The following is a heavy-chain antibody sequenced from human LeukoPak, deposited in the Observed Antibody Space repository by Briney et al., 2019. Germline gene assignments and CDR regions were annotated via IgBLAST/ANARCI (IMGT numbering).Heavy chain of an antibody. D-gene: IGHD3-16*01. Sequence: ASVKVSCKASGYTFTAYYIQWVRQAPGQGLEWMGTVRPGDTRTTYAQKFQGRDTMTWFMSKTTGCMELSNLRSEDTAVYYCVREKSGGTYDYWGQGTLVAVSS. V-gene: IGHV1-46*01. CDR3: VREKSGGTYDY. J-gene: IGHJ4*02. CDR2: VRPGDTRT. CDR1: GYTFTAYY.